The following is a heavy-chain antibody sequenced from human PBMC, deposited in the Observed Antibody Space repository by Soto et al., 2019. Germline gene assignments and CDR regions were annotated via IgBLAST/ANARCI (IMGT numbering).Heavy chain of an antibody. D-gene: IGHD5-18*01. CDR3: VSDRGYGHASVPYS. V-gene: IGHV3-30*03. CDR2: ISYDGGLQ. J-gene: IGHJ4*02. CDR1: GFTFSSYG. Sequence: QAQLVESGGGVVQPGRSLRLSCAASGFTFSSYGMHWVRQAPGTGLGWVAVISYDGGLQHYADSVKGRFTISRDNSKNMVLLQMNSLRAEDTAVYYWVSDRGYGHASVPYSWGQGTLVSVSS.